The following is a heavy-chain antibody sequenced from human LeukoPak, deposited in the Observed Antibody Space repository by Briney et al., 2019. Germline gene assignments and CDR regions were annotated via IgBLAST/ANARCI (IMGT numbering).Heavy chain of an antibody. D-gene: IGHD5-18*01. J-gene: IGHJ3*02. V-gene: IGHV3-48*01. CDR3: ARLSVDTAMVSAFDI. CDR1: RFTFSSYG. CDR2: ISGSSNTI. Sequence: GGSLRLSCAASRFTFSSYGMIWVRQAPGKGLEWVSCISGSSNTIYYTDSVKGRFTISRDNAQKSLFLQMNSLRAEDTAVYYCARLSVDTAMVSAFDIWGQGTMVTVSS.